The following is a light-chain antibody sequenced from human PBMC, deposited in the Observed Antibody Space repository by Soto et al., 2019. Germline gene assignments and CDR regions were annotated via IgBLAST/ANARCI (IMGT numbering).Light chain of an antibody. Sequence: GGRVTITSRASQGITSALAWYQQKPGKAPKLLIYDASSLESGVPSRFSGSGSGTEFTLTISSLQPDDFATYYCQQYETFSGTFGPGTKV. CDR3: QQYETFSGT. CDR2: DAS. J-gene: IGKJ1*01. V-gene: IGKV1-13*02. CDR1: QGITSA.